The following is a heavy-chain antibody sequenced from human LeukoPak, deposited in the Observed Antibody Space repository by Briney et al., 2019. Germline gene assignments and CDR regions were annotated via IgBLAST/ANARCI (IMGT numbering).Heavy chain of an antibody. CDR2: IYSGGST. J-gene: IGHJ6*02. Sequence: GGSLRLSCAASRFTVSSNYMSWVRQAPGKGLEWVSVIYSGGSTYYADSVKGRFTISRHNSKNTLYLQMNSLRAEDTAVYYCARGKTIAAAGINYYYYGMDVWGQGTTVTVSS. D-gene: IGHD6-13*01. CDR3: ARGKTIAAAGINYYYYGMDV. V-gene: IGHV3-53*04. CDR1: RFTVSSNY.